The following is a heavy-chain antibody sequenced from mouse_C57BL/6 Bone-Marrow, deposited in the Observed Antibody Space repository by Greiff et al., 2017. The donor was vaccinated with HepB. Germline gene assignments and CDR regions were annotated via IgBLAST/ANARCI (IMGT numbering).Heavy chain of an antibody. Sequence: EVQLVESGGGLVQPGGSLKLSCAASGFTFSDYGMAWVRQAPRKGPEWVAFISNLAYSIYYADTVTGRFTIARENAKNTLYLEMSSLRSEDTAMYYCARHNYGSSYEDYFDYWGQGTTLTVSS. J-gene: IGHJ2*01. D-gene: IGHD1-1*01. CDR1: GFTFSDYG. CDR3: ARHNYGSSYEDYFDY. V-gene: IGHV5-15*01. CDR2: ISNLAYSI.